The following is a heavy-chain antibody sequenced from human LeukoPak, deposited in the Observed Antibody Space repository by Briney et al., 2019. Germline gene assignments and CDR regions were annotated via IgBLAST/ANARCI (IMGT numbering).Heavy chain of an antibody. J-gene: IGHJ3*02. Sequence: GESLKVSCKASGYTFTGYWIHWVRQAPGQGLEWMGWIYPYSGDTNYAQNFQGRVTMTRDTSISTAYMELSSLKSDDTAVYYCARDRNSGSSLDIWGQGTMLTVSS. V-gene: IGHV1-2*02. D-gene: IGHD6-6*01. CDR3: ARDRNSGSSLDI. CDR2: IYPYSGDT. CDR1: GYTFTGYW.